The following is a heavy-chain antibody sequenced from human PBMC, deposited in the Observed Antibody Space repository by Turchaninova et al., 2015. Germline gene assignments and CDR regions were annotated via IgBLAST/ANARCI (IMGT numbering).Heavy chain of an antibody. CDR2: THYNGRT. CDR3: ARHQLRGDSAFDS. Sequence: GPGLVKPSETLSLTCTVSSGSIGIYYWSWIRQPPGKGLEWIAYTHYNGRTKYNPSLKSRGTISLDTSKNQVSLKVSSVTAADTALYYCARHQLRGDSAFDSWGRGTLVTVSS. D-gene: IGHD1-1*01. V-gene: IGHV4-59*08. CDR1: SGSIGIYY. J-gene: IGHJ4*02.